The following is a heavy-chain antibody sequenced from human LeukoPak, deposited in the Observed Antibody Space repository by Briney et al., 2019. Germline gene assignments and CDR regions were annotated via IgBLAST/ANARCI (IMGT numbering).Heavy chain of an antibody. Sequence: GGSLRRSCAASGFTFSSYWMHWVRQAPGKGLVWVSRINGDGRTTSYADSVKGRFTISRDNAKNTLYLQMNSLRAEDTAVYYCARAFNSGLSANDYWGQGTLVTVSS. V-gene: IGHV3-74*01. D-gene: IGHD6-19*01. CDR1: GFTFSSYW. J-gene: IGHJ4*02. CDR3: ARAFNSGLSANDY. CDR2: INGDGRTT.